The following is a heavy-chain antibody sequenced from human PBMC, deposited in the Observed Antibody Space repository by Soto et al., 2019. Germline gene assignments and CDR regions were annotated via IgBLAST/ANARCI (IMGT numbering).Heavy chain of an antibody. CDR2: LNPNGTFT. J-gene: IGHJ4*02. V-gene: IGHV3-74*01. CDR3: ARVAY. Sequence: GGSLRLSCAVSRVTFSGYWMHWVRQAPGKGPVWVSRLNPNGTFTTNADSVKGRFIISRDNAQNSLFLQMNSLRPEDTAMYYCARVAYWGPGTQVTVSS. CDR1: RVTFSGYW.